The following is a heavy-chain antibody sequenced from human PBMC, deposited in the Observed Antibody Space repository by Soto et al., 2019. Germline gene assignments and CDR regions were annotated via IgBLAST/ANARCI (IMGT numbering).Heavy chain of an antibody. V-gene: IGHV6-1*01. CDR2: TYYRSKWYN. CDR3: ARESYGSGSYDGMDV. CDR1: VDSVSSNNAA. D-gene: IGHD3-10*01. Sequence: SQTLSLPFVISVDSVSSNNAAWNWIRPSPSRGLEWLGRTYYRSKWYNDYAVSVKSRIDINPDTSKNQFSLQLNSVSPEDTAMYYCARESYGSGSYDGMDVWGQGTTVTVSS. J-gene: IGHJ6*02.